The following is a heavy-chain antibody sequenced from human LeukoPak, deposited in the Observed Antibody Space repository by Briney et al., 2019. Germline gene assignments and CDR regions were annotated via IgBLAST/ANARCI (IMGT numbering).Heavy chain of an antibody. D-gene: IGHD3-22*01. Sequence: ASVKVSCKASGYTFTGYYMHWVRQAPGQELEWMGWINPNSGGTNYAQKFQGRVTMTRDTSISTAYMELSRLRSDDTAVYYCARGAYYYDSSGSNFGGYWGQGTLVTVSS. J-gene: IGHJ4*02. V-gene: IGHV1-2*02. CDR3: ARGAYYYDSSGSNFGGY. CDR1: GYTFTGYY. CDR2: INPNSGGT.